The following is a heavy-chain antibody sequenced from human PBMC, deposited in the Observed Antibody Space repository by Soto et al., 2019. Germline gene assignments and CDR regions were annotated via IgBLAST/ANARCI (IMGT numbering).Heavy chain of an antibody. Sequence: PGGSLRLSCADSGFTFSREWMSWVLQSPVRGLEWVAHIKADSTDIYYVDSVKGRFTISRDNAKNSLYLQMNSLRVEDTAVYYCATIGNASGDYPDPWGQATPVTV. CDR3: ATIGNASGDYPDP. V-gene: IGHV3-7*02. CDR1: GFTFSREW. D-gene: IGHD4-17*01. CDR2: IKADSTDI. J-gene: IGHJ5*02.